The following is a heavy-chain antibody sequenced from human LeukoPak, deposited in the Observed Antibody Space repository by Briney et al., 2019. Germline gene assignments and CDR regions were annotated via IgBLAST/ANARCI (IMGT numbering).Heavy chain of an antibody. CDR1: GFTFSSYG. CDR2: IWYDGSNK. V-gene: IGHV3-33*06. D-gene: IGHD6-13*01. Sequence: GRSLRLSXAASGFTFSSYGMHWVRQAPGKGLEWGAVIWYDGSNKYYADSVKGRFTISRDNSKNTLYLQMNSLRAEDTAVYYCAKEVSSWYYYYYYMDVWGKGTTVTVSS. CDR3: AKEVSSWYYYYYYMDV. J-gene: IGHJ6*03.